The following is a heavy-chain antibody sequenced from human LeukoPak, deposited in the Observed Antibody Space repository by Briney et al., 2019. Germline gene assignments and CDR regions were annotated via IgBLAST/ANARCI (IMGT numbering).Heavy chain of an antibody. J-gene: IGHJ5*02. CDR2: INPSSGST. CDR1: GHTFNAYY. D-gene: IGHD6-19*01. Sequence: ASVKVSCKASGHTFNAYYMHWVRQAPGQGLEWMGIINPSSGSTTYAQKFQGRVTMTRDTSTSTVYMELSSLRSEDTAVYYCARSLITVAGYNWLDPWGQGTLVTVSS. V-gene: IGHV1-46*02. CDR3: ARSLITVAGYNWLDP.